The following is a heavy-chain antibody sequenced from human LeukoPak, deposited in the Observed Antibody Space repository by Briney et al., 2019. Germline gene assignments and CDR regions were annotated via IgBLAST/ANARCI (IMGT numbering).Heavy chain of an antibody. CDR3: ANLLRWEPY. CDR2: ISYDGSRT. CDR1: GFTFRNYH. D-gene: IGHD4-23*01. Sequence: GGSLRLSCAASGFTFRNYHMHWIRQAPGKGLEWISRISYDGSRTTYADSVKGRFTISRDDAKNTVNLQMNSLRAEDTAVYYCANLLRWEPYWGQGTLVTVSS. V-gene: IGHV3-74*01. J-gene: IGHJ4*02.